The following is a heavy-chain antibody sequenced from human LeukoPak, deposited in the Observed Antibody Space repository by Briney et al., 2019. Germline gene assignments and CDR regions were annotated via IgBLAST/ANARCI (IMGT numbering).Heavy chain of an antibody. V-gene: IGHV4-4*07. CDR1: GXSMSSYY. J-gene: IGHJ5*02. CDR3: ARGDYYDGGGRNWFDP. CDR2: IHTSWTT. Sequence: SETLSLTCTVSGXSMSSYYWSFIRQPAGKGLEWIGRIHTSWTTYYNPSLKSRVTMSVDTSRNQFSLRLTSVTAADTAVYYCARGDYYDGGGRNWFDPWGQGTLVTVSS. D-gene: IGHD3-16*01.